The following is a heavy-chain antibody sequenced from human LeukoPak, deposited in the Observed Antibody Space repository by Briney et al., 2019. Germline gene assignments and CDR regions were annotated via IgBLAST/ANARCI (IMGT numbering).Heavy chain of an antibody. CDR3: VREARGYHYTYFDY. CDR2: VSSGFHA. J-gene: IGHJ4*02. V-gene: IGHV3-13*01. CDR1: GFTLGSHD. Sequence: QPGGSLRLSCTASGFTLGSHDMHWVRQIPGQGLEWVAAVSSGFHAFFAGSVQGRFTVSREDARNSLYLQMNSLRAGDTAVYYCVREARGYHYTYFDYWGQGTLVTVSS. D-gene: IGHD5-18*01.